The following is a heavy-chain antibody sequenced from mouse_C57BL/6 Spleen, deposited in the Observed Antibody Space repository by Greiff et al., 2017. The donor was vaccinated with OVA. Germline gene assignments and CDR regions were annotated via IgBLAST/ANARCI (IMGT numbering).Heavy chain of an antibody. CDR1: GYAFSSSW. V-gene: IGHV1-82*01. Sequence: VQLQQSGPELVKPGASVTISCKASGYAFSSSWLNWVKQRTGKGLEWIGRIYPGDGDTNYNGKFKGKATLTADKSYSTAYMQLSSLTSEDSAVYFYAREGFAVVAEAYWGQGTLVTVSA. CDR2: IYPGDGDT. J-gene: IGHJ3*01. CDR3: AREGFAVVAEAY. D-gene: IGHD1-1*01.